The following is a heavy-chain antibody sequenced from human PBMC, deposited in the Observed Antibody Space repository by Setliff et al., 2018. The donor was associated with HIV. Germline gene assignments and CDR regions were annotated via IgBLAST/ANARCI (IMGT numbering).Heavy chain of an antibody. J-gene: IGHJ4*02. CDR2: ISGNSGAV. CDR1: GFTFSSYG. Sequence: SGFTFSSYGMNWVRQAPGKGLEWVSSISGNSGAVTYADSVKGRFTISRDNARNSLYLEMNSLRADDTAVYYCARDFCGSSCSSGYGYFDHWGQGTLVTVS. V-gene: IGHV3-48*01. CDR3: ARDFCGSSCSSGYGYFDH. D-gene: IGHD2-15*01.